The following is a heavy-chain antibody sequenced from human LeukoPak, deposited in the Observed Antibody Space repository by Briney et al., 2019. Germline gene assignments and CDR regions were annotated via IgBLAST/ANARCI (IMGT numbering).Heavy chain of an antibody. J-gene: IGHJ4*02. CDR3: ARRIVGTMSDF. Sequence: KPSETLSLTCTVSGGSISSSTYYWGWIRQPPGEGLEWIGSINHGGSSYYNPSLMSRVTISGDTSKNQFSLRLSSVTAADTAVYRCARRIVGTMSDFWGQGILVTVSS. CDR2: INHGGSS. D-gene: IGHD1-1*01. V-gene: IGHV4-39*01. CDR1: GGSISSSTYY.